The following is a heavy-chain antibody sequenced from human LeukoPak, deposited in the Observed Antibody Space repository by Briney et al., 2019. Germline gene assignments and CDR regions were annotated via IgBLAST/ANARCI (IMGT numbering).Heavy chain of an antibody. V-gene: IGHV1-69*04. CDR3: ARDQSYAISERPFDY. CDR1: GGTFTTYA. D-gene: IGHD3-16*02. Sequence: SVKVSCKASGGTFTTYAIGWVRQAPGQGLEWMGRIIPLLGIANHAQKFQGRITVTADKSANIAYMELSSLRSEDTAVYYCARDQSYAISERPFDYWGQGTLVTVSS. CDR2: IIPLLGIA. J-gene: IGHJ4*02.